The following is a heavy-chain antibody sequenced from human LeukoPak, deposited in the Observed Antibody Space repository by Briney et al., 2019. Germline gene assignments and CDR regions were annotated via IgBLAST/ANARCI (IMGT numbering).Heavy chain of an antibody. CDR2: IYTSGST. V-gene: IGHV4-61*02. D-gene: IGHD3-10*01. J-gene: IGHJ4*02. Sequence: SETLSLTCTVSGGSISSGSYYWSWIRQPAGKGLEWIGRIYTSGSTNYNPSLKSRVTISVDTSKNQFSLKLSSVTAADTAVYYCARGILWFGDKGFDYWGQGTLVTVSS. CDR1: GGSISSGSYY. CDR3: ARGILWFGDKGFDY.